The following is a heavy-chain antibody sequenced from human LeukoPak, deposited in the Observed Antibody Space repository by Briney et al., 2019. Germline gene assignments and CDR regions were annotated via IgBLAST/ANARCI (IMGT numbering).Heavy chain of an antibody. V-gene: IGHV3-53*01. CDR2: IYSNNIT. J-gene: IGHJ4*02. Sequence: SGGSLRLSCAASGFTVNNNYMTWVRQAPGKGLEWVSVIYSNNITYYADSVKGRFTISRDSSKNTLYLQMNSLRAEDTAVYYCARGISMMMVAPGYWGQGTLVTVSS. D-gene: IGHD3-22*01. CDR1: GFTVNNNY. CDR3: ARGISMMMVAPGY.